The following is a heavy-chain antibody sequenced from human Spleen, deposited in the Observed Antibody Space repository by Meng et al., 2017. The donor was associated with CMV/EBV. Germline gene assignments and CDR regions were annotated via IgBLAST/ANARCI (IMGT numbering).Heavy chain of an antibody. CDR1: GFTFSPYN. D-gene: IGHD2-21*01. Sequence: GGSLRLSCAASGFTFSPYNMNWVRQAPGKGLEWVSSISSSSYYIYYADSVKGRFTISRDNAKNSLYLHMNSLRAEDTAVYYCARDLVEAGDYWGQGTLVTVSS. V-gene: IGHV3-21*01. CDR3: ARDLVEAGDY. CDR2: ISSSSYYI. J-gene: IGHJ4*02.